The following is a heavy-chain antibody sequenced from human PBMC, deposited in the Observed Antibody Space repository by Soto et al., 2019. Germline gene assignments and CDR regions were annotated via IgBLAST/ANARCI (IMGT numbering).Heavy chain of an antibody. D-gene: IGHD4-4*01. CDR2: IYYSGST. CDR3: ARGDYSNYRTFDY. Sequence: PSETLSLTCTVSGGSISSGVYYWSWIRQHPGKGLEWIGYIYYSGSTYYNPSLKSRVTISVDTSKNQFSLKLSSVTAADTAVYYCARGDYSNYRTFDYWGQGTLVTVSS. J-gene: IGHJ4*02. V-gene: IGHV4-31*03. CDR1: GGSISSGVYY.